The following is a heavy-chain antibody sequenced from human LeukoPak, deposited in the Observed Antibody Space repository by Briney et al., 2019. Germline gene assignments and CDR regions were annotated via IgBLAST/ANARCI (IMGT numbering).Heavy chain of an antibody. J-gene: IGHJ2*01. D-gene: IGHD6-13*01. CDR2: IGTLGDT. CDR1: GFTFSSYD. V-gene: IGHV3-13*01. Sequence: GGSLRLSCAASGFTFSSYDIHWVRQGAGKGLEWVSAIGTLGDTYYADSVKGRFTISRENAKNSVYLQMNSLRAEDTALYYCAKDMTAAVAVFDLWGRGTLVTVSS. CDR3: AKDMTAAVAVFDL.